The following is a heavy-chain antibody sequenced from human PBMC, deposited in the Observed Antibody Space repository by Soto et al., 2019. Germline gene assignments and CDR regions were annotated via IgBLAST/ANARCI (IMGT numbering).Heavy chain of an antibody. CDR3: ARFSVSYGWFDP. D-gene: IGHD3-16*01. J-gene: IGHJ5*02. CDR2: ISAYNGNT. V-gene: IGHV1-18*01. CDR1: GYTFTSYG. Sequence: ASVKVSCKASGYTFTSYGISWVRQAPGQGLEWTGRISAYNGNTNYAQKLQGRVTMTTDTSTSTAYMELRSLRSDDTAVYYCARFSVSYGWFDPWGQGTLVTVSS.